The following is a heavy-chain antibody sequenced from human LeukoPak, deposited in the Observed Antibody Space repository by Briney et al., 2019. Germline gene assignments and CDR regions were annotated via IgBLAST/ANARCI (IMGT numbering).Heavy chain of an antibody. Sequence: SETLSLTCTVSGGSISSYYWSWIRQPPGKGLEWIGYIYYSGSTNYNPSLKSRVTISVDTSKNQFSLKLSSVTAADTAVYYCARHRYSSSWSPGYYYGMDVWGQGTTVTVSS. CDR1: GGSISSYY. CDR3: ARHRYSSSWSPGYYYGMDV. V-gene: IGHV4-59*08. D-gene: IGHD6-13*01. J-gene: IGHJ6*02. CDR2: IYYSGST.